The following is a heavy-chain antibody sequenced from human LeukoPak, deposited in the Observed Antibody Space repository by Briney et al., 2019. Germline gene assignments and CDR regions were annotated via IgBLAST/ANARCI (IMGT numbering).Heavy chain of an antibody. Sequence: GSLRLSCAASGFTVSSNYMSWVRQAPGKGLEWVSVIYSGGSTYYADSVKGRFTISRDSSKNTLYLQMNSLRAEDTAVYYCASQEYSYGSYYFDYWGQGTLVTVSS. CDR2: IYSGGST. D-gene: IGHD5-18*01. CDR3: ASQEYSYGSYYFDY. CDR1: GFTVSSNY. V-gene: IGHV3-53*01. J-gene: IGHJ4*02.